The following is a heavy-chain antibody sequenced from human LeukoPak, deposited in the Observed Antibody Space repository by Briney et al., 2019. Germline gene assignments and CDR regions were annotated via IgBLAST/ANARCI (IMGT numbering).Heavy chain of an antibody. J-gene: IGHJ4*02. Sequence: SETLSLTCTVSGGSISSSTYYWGWIRQPPGKGLEWIGSIFYSGSTYYNPSLKSQVTISVDTSKNQFSLKLSSVTAADTAIYYCARYTYTYGNDYWGQGTLVTVSS. CDR2: IFYSGST. CDR3: ARYTYTYGNDY. V-gene: IGHV4-39*07. CDR1: GGSISSSTYY. D-gene: IGHD5-18*01.